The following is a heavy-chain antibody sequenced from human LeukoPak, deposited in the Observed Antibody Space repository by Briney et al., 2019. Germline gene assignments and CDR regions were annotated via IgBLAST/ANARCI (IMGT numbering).Heavy chain of an antibody. CDR2: ISWNGGTI. J-gene: IGHJ4*02. CDR3: AKGPTYSSSSLFDY. CDR1: GGSISSYY. V-gene: IGHV3-9*03. D-gene: IGHD6-6*01. Sequence: LSLTCTVSGGSISSYYWSWIRQPPGKGLEWVSGISWNGGTIDYADSVKGRFTISRDNAKNSLYLQMNSLRPEDMALYYCAKGPTYSSSSLFDYWGQGILVAVSS.